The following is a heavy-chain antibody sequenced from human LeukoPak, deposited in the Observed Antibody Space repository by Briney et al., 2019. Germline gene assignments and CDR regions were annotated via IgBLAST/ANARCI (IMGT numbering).Heavy chain of an antibody. D-gene: IGHD2-2*01. CDR3: ASPYCSSTSCYHYYYGMDV. CDR1: GGSISSGAYS. Sequence: TSETLSLTCAVSGGSISSGAYSWTWIRQPPGKGLEWIGYIYQTGSTYFNPSLKSRVTISADRSKNQFSLKVSSVTAADTAVYYCASPYCSSTSCYHYYYGMDVWGQGTTVTVSS. CDR2: IYQTGST. V-gene: IGHV4-30-2*01. J-gene: IGHJ6*02.